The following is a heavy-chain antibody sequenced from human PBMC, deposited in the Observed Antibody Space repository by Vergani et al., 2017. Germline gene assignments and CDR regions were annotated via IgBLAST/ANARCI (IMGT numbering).Heavy chain of an antibody. CDR3: ARDFVGYCSGGSCYSNYYYGMAV. Sequence: QVQLVQSGAEVKKPGASVKVSCKASGYTFTGYDMHWVRQAPGQGLEWMGWINPNSGGTNYAQKFQGRVTMTRDTSISTAYMELSRLRSDDTAVYYCARDFVGYCSGGSCYSNYYYGMAVSGQGCTVTVSS. D-gene: IGHD2-15*01. J-gene: IGHJ6*02. V-gene: IGHV1-2*02. CDR2: INPNSGGT. CDR1: GYTFTGYD.